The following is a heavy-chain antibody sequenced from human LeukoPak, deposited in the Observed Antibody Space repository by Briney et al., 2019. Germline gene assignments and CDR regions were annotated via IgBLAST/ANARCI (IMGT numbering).Heavy chain of an antibody. J-gene: IGHJ6*02. Sequence: SETLSLTCTVSAGSISSGDYYWSWIRQPPGKGLEWIGYIYYSGSTYYNPSLKSRVTISVDTSKNQFSLKLSSVTAADTAVYYCVRSSGYSTSYYYYGMDVWGQGTTVTVSS. CDR3: VRSSGYSTSYYYYGMDV. CDR1: AGSISSGDYY. V-gene: IGHV4-30-4*01. CDR2: IYYSGST. D-gene: IGHD3-22*01.